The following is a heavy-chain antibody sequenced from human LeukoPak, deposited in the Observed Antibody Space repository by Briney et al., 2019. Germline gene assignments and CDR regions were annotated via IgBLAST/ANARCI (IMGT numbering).Heavy chain of an antibody. J-gene: IGHJ4*02. CDR2: ISGSGGST. CDR3: ANRIAVAGTVY. V-gene: IGHV3-23*01. Sequence: GGTLRLSCAASGFTFSSYGMSWVRQAPGKGLEWVSGISGSGGSTYYADSVKGRFTISRDNSKNTLYLQMNSLRAEDTAVYYCANRIAVAGTVYWGQGTLVTVSS. D-gene: IGHD6-19*01. CDR1: GFTFSSYG.